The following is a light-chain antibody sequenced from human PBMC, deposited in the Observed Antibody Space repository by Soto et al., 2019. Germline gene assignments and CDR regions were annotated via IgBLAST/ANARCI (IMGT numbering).Light chain of an antibody. Sequence: EIVLTQSPATLSLSPGESATLSCRASQSVSIHLGWFQQKPGQVPRLLIYGASTRVTGIPARFSGSGSGTDFTLTISSLEPEDFSVYYCQQRYNWPITFGQGTRLEI. CDR2: GAS. J-gene: IGKJ5*01. CDR1: QSVSIH. V-gene: IGKV3-11*01. CDR3: QQRYNWPIT.